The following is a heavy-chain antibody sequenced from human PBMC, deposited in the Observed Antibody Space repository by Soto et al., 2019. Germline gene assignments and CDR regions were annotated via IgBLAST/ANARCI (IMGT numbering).Heavy chain of an antibody. J-gene: IGHJ4*02. CDR3: ARDPMGRYYGSGSYYVDY. D-gene: IGHD3-10*01. Sequence: QVQLVESGGGVVQPGRSLRLSCAASGFTFSSYAMHWVRQAPGKGLEWVAVISYDGSNKYYADSVKGRFTISRDNSKNTLYLQMNSLRAEDTSVYYCARDPMGRYYGSGSYYVDYWGQGTLVTVSS. CDR2: ISYDGSNK. V-gene: IGHV3-30-3*01. CDR1: GFTFSSYA.